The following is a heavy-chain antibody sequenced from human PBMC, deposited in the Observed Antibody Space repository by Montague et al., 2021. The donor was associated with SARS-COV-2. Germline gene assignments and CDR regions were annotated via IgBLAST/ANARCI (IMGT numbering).Heavy chain of an antibody. J-gene: IGHJ6*02. CDR3: ARDRYLVGSSGYYGFNGMDV. D-gene: IGHD3-22*01. CDR1: GYTFTGYS. Sequence: SVKVSCKASGYTFTGYSMHWVRQAPGQGLEWMGWINPNSGGTNYAQKFQGWVTMTRDTSISTAYMELSRLRSDDTAVYYCARDRYLVGSSGYYGFNGMDVWGQGTTVTVSS. CDR2: INPNSGGT. V-gene: IGHV1-2*04.